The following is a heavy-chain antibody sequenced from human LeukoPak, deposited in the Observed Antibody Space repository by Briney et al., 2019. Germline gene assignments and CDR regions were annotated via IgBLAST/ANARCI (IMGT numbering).Heavy chain of an antibody. D-gene: IGHD6-6*01. Sequence: ASVKVSCKASGGTFSGYAISWVRQAPGQGLEWMGGIIPIFGTANYAQKFQGRVTITADESTSTAYMELISLRSEDTAVYYCARGKYSSSSRLCADAFDIWGQGTMVTVSS. V-gene: IGHV1-69*13. J-gene: IGHJ3*02. CDR1: GGTFSGYA. CDR2: IIPIFGTA. CDR3: ARGKYSSSSRLCADAFDI.